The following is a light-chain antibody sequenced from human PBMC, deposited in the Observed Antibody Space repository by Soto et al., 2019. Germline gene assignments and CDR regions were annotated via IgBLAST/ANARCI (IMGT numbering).Light chain of an antibody. CDR2: DAF. J-gene: IGKJ1*01. CDR3: QQYNSYPVT. V-gene: IGKV1-5*01. CDR1: PNIGGW. Sequence: DIQLTQTPSTLSASVGDRVTITCRASPNIGGWLAWYQQKPGKAPKLLMYDAFSLESGVPSRFSGSGSGTEFTLTISSLQPDDFATYYCQQYNSYPVTFGQGTKV.